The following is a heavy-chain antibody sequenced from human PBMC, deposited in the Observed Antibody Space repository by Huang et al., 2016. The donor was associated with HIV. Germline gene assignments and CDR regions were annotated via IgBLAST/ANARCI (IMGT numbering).Heavy chain of an antibody. J-gene: IGHJ4*02. CDR1: GFTFNKFD. CDR3: AKDGRGSGTYYDYFEY. V-gene: IGHV3-30*18. CDR2: ISYDGSSK. Sequence: QVQLVESGGGVVQPGRSLRLSCAAFGFTFNKFDMHWGRQAPGKGLELGASISYDGSSKYHADSVKGRFTISRDNSKNTVYLQMNSLRVEDTAVYYCAKDGRGSGTYYDYFEYWGQGTLVTVSS. D-gene: IGHD1-26*01.